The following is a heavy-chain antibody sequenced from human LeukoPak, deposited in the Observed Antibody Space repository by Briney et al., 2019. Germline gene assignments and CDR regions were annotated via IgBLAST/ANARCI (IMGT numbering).Heavy chain of an antibody. CDR2: IHHSGGT. CDR3: ARHNGWAFGI. D-gene: IGHD2-15*01. CDR1: GGSFSGW. J-gene: IGHJ3*02. V-gene: IGHV4-34*01. Sequence: PSETLSLTCAVYGGSFSGWWSWIRQPPGKGLEWIGEIHHSGGTKYNPSLRSLDTISVDTSKRQISLKMTSVTAADTAIYYCARHNGWAFGIWGQGTVVTVSP.